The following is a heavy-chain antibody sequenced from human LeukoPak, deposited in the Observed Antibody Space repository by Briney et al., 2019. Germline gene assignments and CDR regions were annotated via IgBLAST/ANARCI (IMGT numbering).Heavy chain of an antibody. V-gene: IGHV4-59*01. CDR2: IYYSGST. D-gene: IGHD1-1*01. Sequence: PSETLSLTCTVSGGSISSYYWSWIRQPPGKGLEWIGYIYYSGSTNYNPSLKSRVTISVDTSNNQFSLKLSSVTAADTAVYYCARRTDYFDYWGQGTLVTVSS. J-gene: IGHJ4*02. CDR1: GGSISSYY. CDR3: ARRTDYFDY.